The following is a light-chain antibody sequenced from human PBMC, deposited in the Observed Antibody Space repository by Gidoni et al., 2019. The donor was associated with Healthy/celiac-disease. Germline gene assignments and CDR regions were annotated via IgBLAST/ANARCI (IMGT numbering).Light chain of an antibody. Sequence: QAGLTQPPSVSKGLRQTVTLTCTGNSNNVGNEGVVWLQQHQGHPPNLLSDRNNNRPSGISERFSASRSGNTASLTITGLQPADEADYYCTAWDSSLNTWLFGGGTKLTVL. CDR2: RNN. CDR1: SNNVGNEG. CDR3: TAWDSSLNTWL. J-gene: IGLJ3*02. V-gene: IGLV10-54*04.